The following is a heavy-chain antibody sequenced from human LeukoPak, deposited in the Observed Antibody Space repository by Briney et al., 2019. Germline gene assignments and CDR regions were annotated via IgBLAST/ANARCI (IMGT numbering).Heavy chain of an antibody. D-gene: IGHD3-10*01. CDR3: ARHTLYGSGSYYVYYFDY. Sequence: ASVKVSCKASGHTFTSYGISWVRQAPGQGLEWMGWISSYNGNTNYAQKLQGRVTMTTDTSTSAAYMELRSLRSDDTAVYYCARHTLYGSGSYYVYYFDYWGQGTLVTVSS. V-gene: IGHV1-18*01. CDR2: ISSYNGNT. J-gene: IGHJ4*02. CDR1: GHTFTSYG.